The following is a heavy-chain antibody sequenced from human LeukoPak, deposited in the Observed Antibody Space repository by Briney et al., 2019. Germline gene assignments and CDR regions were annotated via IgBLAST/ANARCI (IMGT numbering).Heavy chain of an antibody. CDR1: GFTFNDYY. D-gene: IGHD7-27*01. Sequence: PGGSLRLSCAASGFTFNDYYMSWIRQAPGKGLEWVSYMSSSGSTIYYADSVKGRFTVSRDNSKNTLYLQMNSLRAEDTAVYYCARDWGTGTYYYYGMDVWGQGTTVTVS. V-gene: IGHV3-11*04. CDR2: MSSSGSTI. CDR3: ARDWGTGTYYYYGMDV. J-gene: IGHJ6*02.